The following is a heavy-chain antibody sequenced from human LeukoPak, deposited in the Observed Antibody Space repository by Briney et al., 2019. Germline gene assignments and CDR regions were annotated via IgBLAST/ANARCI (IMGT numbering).Heavy chain of an antibody. D-gene: IGHD3-3*01. CDR3: ARDQYDTWSRRGNFDS. CDR2: IKLDGSEK. V-gene: IGHV3-7*03. CDR1: GFTFGKYW. Sequence: GRSLRLSCVASGFTFGKYWMSRVRQAPGKGLEWVANIKLDGSEKNYVDSVKGRFTISRDNTKNSLYLQMNSLRVEDTAVFYCARDQYDTWSRRGNFDSWGQGTLVIVSS. J-gene: IGHJ4*02.